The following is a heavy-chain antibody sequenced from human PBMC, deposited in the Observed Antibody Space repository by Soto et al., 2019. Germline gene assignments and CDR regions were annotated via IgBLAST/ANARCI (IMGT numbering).Heavy chain of an antibody. Sequence: QVQLQESGPGLVKPSETLSLTCTVSGGSISSYYWSWIRQSPGKGLEWIGYIYYSGSTKYNPSLWSRVTISVDTSKNQFSLKLRSVTAADTALYYCARSYPTGFNWNEWGQGTLVTVSS. CDR3: ARSYPTGFNWNE. V-gene: IGHV4-59*01. CDR2: IYYSGST. CDR1: GGSISSYY. J-gene: IGHJ4*02. D-gene: IGHD1-20*01.